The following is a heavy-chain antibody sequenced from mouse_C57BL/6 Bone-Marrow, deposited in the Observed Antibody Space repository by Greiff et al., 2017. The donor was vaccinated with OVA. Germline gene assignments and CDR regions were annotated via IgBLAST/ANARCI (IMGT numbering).Heavy chain of an antibody. Sequence: EVKLMESGGGLVQPGGSLSLSCAASGFTFTDYYMSWVRQPPGKALEWLGFIRNKATGYTTEYSASVKGRFTISRDTSQRILYLQMNALRTGDSDTDYGARFSSVVATERMDYWGQGTSVTVSS. D-gene: IGHD1-1*01. CDR1: GFTFTDYY. CDR2: IRNKATGYTT. CDR3: ARFSSVVATERMDY. V-gene: IGHV7-3*01. J-gene: IGHJ4*01.